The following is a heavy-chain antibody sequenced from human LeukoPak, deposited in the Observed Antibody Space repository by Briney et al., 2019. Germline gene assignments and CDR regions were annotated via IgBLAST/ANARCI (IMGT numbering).Heavy chain of an antibody. Sequence: GGSLRLSCAASGFTFSSYAMPWVRQAPGKGLEWVAVISYDGINKYYADSVKGGFTISRDNSKNTLYLQMNRLRAEETGLYYCARDQDCSGGRCYGRGYYFDYWGQGTLVTVSS. CDR3: ARDQDCSGGRCYGRGYYFDY. V-gene: IGHV3-30-3*01. CDR1: GFTFSSYA. D-gene: IGHD2-15*01. CDR2: ISYDGINK. J-gene: IGHJ4*02.